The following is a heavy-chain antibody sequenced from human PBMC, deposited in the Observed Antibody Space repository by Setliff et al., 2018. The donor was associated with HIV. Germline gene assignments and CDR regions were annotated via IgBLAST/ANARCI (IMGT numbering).Heavy chain of an antibody. V-gene: IGHV3-33*03. Sequence: GGSLRLSCAASGFTLSIYGMHWVRQAPGKGLEWVALIWDDGSNKYYADSVKGRFTISRDTSKNTLYLQMDTLTVEDTALYYCATSAPRGHSAYIWGSDYFDYWGQGALVTVSS. CDR3: ATSAPRGHSAYIWGSDYFDY. CDR1: GFTLSIYG. J-gene: IGHJ4*02. CDR2: IWDDGSNK. D-gene: IGHD5-12*01.